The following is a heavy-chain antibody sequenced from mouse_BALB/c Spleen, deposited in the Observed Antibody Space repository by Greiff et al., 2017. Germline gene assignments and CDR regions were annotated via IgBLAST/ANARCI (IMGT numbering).Heavy chain of an antibody. CDR1: GFTFSSFG. CDR2: ISSGSSTI. V-gene: IGHV5-17*02. CDR3: ASSRDGYQYYFDY. D-gene: IGHD2-3*01. J-gene: IGHJ2*01. Sequence: DVMLVESGGGLVQPGGSRKLSCAASGFTFSSFGMHWVRQAPEKGLEWVAYISSGSSTIYYADTVKGRFTISRDNPKNTLFLQMTSLRSEDTAMYYCASSRDGYQYYFDYWGQGTTLTVSS.